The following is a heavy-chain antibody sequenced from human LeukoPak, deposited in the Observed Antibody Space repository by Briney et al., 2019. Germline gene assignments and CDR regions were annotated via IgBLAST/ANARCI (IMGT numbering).Heavy chain of an antibody. CDR1: GYNFTSYA. CDR3: ARDGYYDFWSGCRY. Sequence: ASVKVSCKASGYNFTSYAISWVRQAPGQGLEWMGWISAYNGNTNYAQKLQGRVTMTTDTSTSTAYMELRSLRSDDTAVYYCARDGYYDFWSGCRYWGQGTLVTVSS. CDR2: ISAYNGNT. V-gene: IGHV1-18*01. J-gene: IGHJ4*02. D-gene: IGHD3-3*01.